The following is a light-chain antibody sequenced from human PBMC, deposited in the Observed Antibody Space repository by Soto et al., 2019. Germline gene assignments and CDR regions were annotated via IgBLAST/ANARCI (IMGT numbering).Light chain of an antibody. J-gene: IGKJ1*01. CDR2: GAS. CDR1: QSVSNNY. V-gene: IGKV3-20*01. Sequence: ETVLTQSPGTLSLSPGERATLSCRASQSVSNNYLARYQQKPGQAPRLLIYGASNRATGIPDRFSGSGSGTEFTLTISRLEPEDFAVYYCQQYSSSGTFGQGTKVDIK. CDR3: QQYSSSGT.